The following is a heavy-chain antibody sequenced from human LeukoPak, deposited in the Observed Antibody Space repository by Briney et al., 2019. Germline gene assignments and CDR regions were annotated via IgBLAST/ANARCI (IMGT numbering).Heavy chain of an antibody. Sequence: PGGSLRLSCAASGFTFSNYSMHWVRQAPGKGLVWVSRINSDGSSRNYADSVKGRFTISRDNAKNTLYLQMNSLRAEDTAVYYCASASSHRIAAGGDYWGQGTLVTVSS. V-gene: IGHV3-74*01. CDR3: ASASSHRIAAGGDY. J-gene: IGHJ4*02. D-gene: IGHD6-13*01. CDR1: GFTFSNYS. CDR2: INSDGSSR.